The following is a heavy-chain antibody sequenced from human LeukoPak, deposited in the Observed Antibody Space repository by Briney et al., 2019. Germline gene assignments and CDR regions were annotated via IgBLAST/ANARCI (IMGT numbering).Heavy chain of an antibody. J-gene: IGHJ4*02. Sequence: SETLSLTCTVSGYSISSCYYWGWIRQPPGKGLEWIGSIYHSGSTYYNPSLKSRATISVDTSKNQFSLKLSSVTAADTAVYYCARGSGYGGNSDYWGQGTLVTVSS. V-gene: IGHV4-38-2*02. D-gene: IGHD4-23*01. CDR2: IYHSGST. CDR3: ARGSGYGGNSDY. CDR1: GYSISSCYY.